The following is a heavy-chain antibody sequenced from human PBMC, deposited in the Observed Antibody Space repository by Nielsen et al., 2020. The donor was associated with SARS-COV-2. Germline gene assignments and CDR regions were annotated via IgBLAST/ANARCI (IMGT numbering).Heavy chain of an antibody. CDR3: ARDHDIVVVPAAAYGMDV. Sequence: GESLKISCAASGFTFSSYAMSWVRQAPGKGLEWVSAISGSGGSTYYADSVKGRFTISRDNSKNTLYLQMNSLRAEDTAVYYCARDHDIVVVPAAAYGMDVWGQGTTVTVSS. CDR1: GFTFSSYA. CDR2: ISGSGGST. V-gene: IGHV3-23*01. D-gene: IGHD2-2*01. J-gene: IGHJ6*02.